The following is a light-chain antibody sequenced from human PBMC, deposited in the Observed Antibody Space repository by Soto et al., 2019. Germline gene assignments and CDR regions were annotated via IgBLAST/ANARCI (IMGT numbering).Light chain of an antibody. J-gene: IGLJ2*01. CDR1: SSDLGSYNL. V-gene: IGLV2-23*01. CDR3: CSYAGVTTSVI. Sequence: QSVLTQPASVSGSPGQSIPIFCTGSSSDLGSYNLVSWYQQHPGKAPKLLIYDDSEPPSGISYRFSGSKSGNTASLTISGLQAEDEADYYCCSYAGVTTSVIFGGGTKVTVL. CDR2: DDS.